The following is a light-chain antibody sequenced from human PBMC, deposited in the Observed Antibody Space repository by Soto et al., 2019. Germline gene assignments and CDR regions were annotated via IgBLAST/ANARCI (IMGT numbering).Light chain of an antibody. CDR3: QQHSHWPPWT. CDR1: QNIRTF. V-gene: IGKV3-11*01. Sequence: EVVLTQSPATLSLSPGEGATLSCRASQNIRTFLDWYQQKPGQAPRLLIYGASNRATGIPARFSGSGSGTDFTLTISSLESEDFAVYYCQQHSHWPPWTFGQGTRVEI. CDR2: GAS. J-gene: IGKJ1*01.